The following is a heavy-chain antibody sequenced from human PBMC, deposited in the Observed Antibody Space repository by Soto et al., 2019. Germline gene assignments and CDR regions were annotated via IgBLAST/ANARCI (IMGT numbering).Heavy chain of an antibody. D-gene: IGHD3-22*01. Sequence: ASVKVSCKASGYTFTGYDMHWVRQAPGQGLEWMGWINPNSGGTNYAQKFQGWVTMTRDTSISTAYMELSRLRSDDTAVYYCARGLNPIVVVHHPQYFDYWGQGTLVTVYS. J-gene: IGHJ4*02. CDR2: INPNSGGT. CDR3: ARGLNPIVVVHHPQYFDY. V-gene: IGHV1-2*04. CDR1: GYTFTGYD.